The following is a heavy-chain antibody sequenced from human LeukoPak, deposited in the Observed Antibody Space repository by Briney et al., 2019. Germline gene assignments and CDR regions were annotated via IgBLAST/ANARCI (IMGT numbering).Heavy chain of an antibody. J-gene: IGHJ3*02. CDR3: ATVRGIVVGGAFDI. V-gene: IGHV1-69-2*01. CDR1: GYTFTDYY. CDR2: VDPEDGET. Sequence: ASVKISCKVSGYTFTDYYMHWVQQAPGKGLEWMGLVDPEDGETIYAEKFQGRVTITADTSTDTAYMELSSLRSEDTAVYYCATVRGIVVGGAFDIWGQGTMVTVSS. D-gene: IGHD2-15*01.